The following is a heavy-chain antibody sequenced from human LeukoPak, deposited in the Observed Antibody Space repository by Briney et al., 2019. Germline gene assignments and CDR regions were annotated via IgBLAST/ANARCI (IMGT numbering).Heavy chain of an antibody. CDR1: GFTFSTYS. D-gene: IGHD1-14*01. Sequence: PGGSLRLSCAASGFTFSTYSMNWVRQAPGKGLEWVSSISSSSSYIYYADSVKGRFTISRDNAKNSLYLQMNSLRAEDTAVYYCARESHNAGLTRRIDYYYYYMDVWGKGTTVTISS. V-gene: IGHV3-21*01. CDR2: ISSSSSYI. CDR3: ARESHNAGLTRRIDYYYYYMDV. J-gene: IGHJ6*03.